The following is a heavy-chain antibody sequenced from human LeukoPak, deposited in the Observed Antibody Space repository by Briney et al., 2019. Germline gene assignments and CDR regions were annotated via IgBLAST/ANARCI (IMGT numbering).Heavy chain of an antibody. CDR3: ARAPGGYSYGFLWFDP. V-gene: IGHV4-34*01. D-gene: IGHD5-18*01. CDR1: GGSFSGYY. CDR2: INHSGST. J-gene: IGHJ5*02. Sequence: SETLSLTCAVYGGSFSGYYWSWIRQPPGKGLEWIGEINHSGSTNYNPSLKSRVTISVDTSKNQFSLKLSSVTAADTAVYYCARAPGGYSYGFLWFDPWGQGTLVTVSS.